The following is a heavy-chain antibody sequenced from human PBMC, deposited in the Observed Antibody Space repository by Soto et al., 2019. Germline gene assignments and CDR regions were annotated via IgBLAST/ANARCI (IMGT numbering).Heavy chain of an antibody. Sequence: SETLSLTCTVSGGSISSGGYYWSWIRQHPGKGLEWIGYIYYSGSTNYNPSLKSRVTISVDTSKNQFSLKLSSVTAADTAVYYCARTTDTYSSSWYGADYWGQGTLVTVSS. CDR1: GGSISSGGYY. J-gene: IGHJ4*02. CDR2: IYYSGST. V-gene: IGHV4-61*08. D-gene: IGHD6-13*01. CDR3: ARTTDTYSSSWYGADY.